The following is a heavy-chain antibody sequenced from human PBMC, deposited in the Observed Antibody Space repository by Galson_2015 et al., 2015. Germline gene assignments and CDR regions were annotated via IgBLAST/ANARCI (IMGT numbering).Heavy chain of an antibody. Sequence: SVKVSCKASGYTFSGYYMHWVRQAPGQGLEWMGWINPNSGGTNYAQKFQGWVTMTRDTSISTAYMELSRLRSDDTAVYYCARGALYSGYDPYFDYWGQGTLVTVSS. V-gene: IGHV1-2*04. CDR2: INPNSGGT. D-gene: IGHD5-12*01. CDR1: GYTFSGYY. CDR3: ARGALYSGYDPYFDY. J-gene: IGHJ4*02.